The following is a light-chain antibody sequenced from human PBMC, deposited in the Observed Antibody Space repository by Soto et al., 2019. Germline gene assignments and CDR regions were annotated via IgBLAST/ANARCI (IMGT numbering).Light chain of an antibody. CDR2: GAS. J-gene: IGKJ1*01. Sequence: DIQMTQSPSSLSASVGDRVTITCRASQSITIYLNWYLQQPGKAPRLLIYGASTLQTGVPSRFSGSGSMTDFTLTISDLQPEDFATYYCQQTYTAPRTFGQGTKVDI. CDR1: QSITIY. V-gene: IGKV1-39*01. CDR3: QQTYTAPRT.